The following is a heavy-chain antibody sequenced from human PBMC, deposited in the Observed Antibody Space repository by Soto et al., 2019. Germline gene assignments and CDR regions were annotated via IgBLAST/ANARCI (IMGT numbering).Heavy chain of an antibody. Sequence: SVKVSCKASGGTFSSYAISWVRQAPGQGLEWMGGIIPIFGTANYAQKFQGRVTITADKSTSTAYMELSSLRSEDTAVYYCARYCSGGSCYTGSLDAFDIWGQGTMVTVSS. V-gene: IGHV1-69*06. CDR1: GGTFSSYA. J-gene: IGHJ3*02. CDR2: IIPIFGTA. CDR3: ARYCSGGSCYTGSLDAFDI. D-gene: IGHD2-15*01.